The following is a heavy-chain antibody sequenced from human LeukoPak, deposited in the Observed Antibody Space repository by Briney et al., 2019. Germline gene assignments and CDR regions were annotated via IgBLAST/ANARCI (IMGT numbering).Heavy chain of an antibody. J-gene: IGHJ4*02. V-gene: IGHV1-69*13. CDR2: IIPIFGTA. CDR3: NSALLWFGELLHDY. CDR1: GGTFSSYA. Sequence: GASVKVSCKASGGTFSSYAISWVRQAPGQGLEWMGGIIPIFGTANYAQKFQGRVTITADESTSTAYMELSSLKTEDTAVYYCNSALLWFGELLHDYWGQGTLVTVSS. D-gene: IGHD3-10*01.